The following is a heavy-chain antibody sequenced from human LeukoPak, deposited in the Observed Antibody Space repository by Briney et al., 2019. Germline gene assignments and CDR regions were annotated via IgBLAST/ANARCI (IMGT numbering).Heavy chain of an antibody. V-gene: IGHV3-53*01. Sequence: GGSLRLSCAASGFTVSSNYMSWVRQAPGKGLEWVSVIYSGGSTYYADSVKGRFTISRDNSRNTLYLQMNSLRAEDTAVYYCARKNSNYYYGMDVWGQGTTVTVSS. J-gene: IGHJ6*02. D-gene: IGHD1-7*01. CDR2: IYSGGST. CDR3: ARKNSNYYYGMDV. CDR1: GFTVSSNY.